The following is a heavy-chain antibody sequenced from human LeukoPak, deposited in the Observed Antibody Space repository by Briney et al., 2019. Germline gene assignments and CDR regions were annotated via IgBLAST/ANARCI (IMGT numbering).Heavy chain of an antibody. V-gene: IGHV4-39*07. CDR3: ARDRRLGNSYGSSDAFDI. CDR1: GGSISSSSYY. CDR2: IYYSGST. J-gene: IGHJ3*02. Sequence: SETLSLTCTVSGGSISSSSYYWGWIRQPPGKGLEWIGSIYYSGSTYYNPSLKSRVTISVDTSKNQFSLKLSSVTAADTAVYYCARDRRLGNSYGSSDAFDIWGQGTMVTVSS. D-gene: IGHD5-18*01.